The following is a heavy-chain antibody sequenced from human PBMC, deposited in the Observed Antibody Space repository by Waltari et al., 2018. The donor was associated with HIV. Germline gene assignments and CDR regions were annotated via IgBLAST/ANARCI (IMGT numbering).Heavy chain of an antibody. V-gene: IGHV3-9*01. J-gene: IGHJ4*02. CDR3: AKGPFDY. Sequence: EVQLVESGGGLVQPGRSLRLYCAASGFTFDDYAMHWVRQAPGKGLEWVAGISWNSGSIGYEDSVKGRFTISRDNAKNSVYLEMNSLRTEDTALYYCAKGPFDYWGQGTLVTVSS. CDR1: GFTFDDYA. CDR2: ISWNSGSI.